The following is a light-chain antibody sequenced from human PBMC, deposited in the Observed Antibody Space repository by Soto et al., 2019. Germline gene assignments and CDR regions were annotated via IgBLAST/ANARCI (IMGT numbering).Light chain of an antibody. CDR3: QSYDSSLSALYV. V-gene: IGLV1-40*01. Sequence: QSVLTQPPSVSGGPGQRVTISCTGRSSDIGAGHDVHWYQQLPGTAPKLLIYDNINRPSGVPDRFSGSKSGTSASLAITGLQAEDEADYYCQSYDSSLSALYVFGTGTKVTVL. CDR2: DNI. CDR1: SSDIGAGHD. J-gene: IGLJ1*01.